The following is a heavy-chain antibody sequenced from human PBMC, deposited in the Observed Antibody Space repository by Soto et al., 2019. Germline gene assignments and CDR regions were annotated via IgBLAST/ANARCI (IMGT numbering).Heavy chain of an antibody. V-gene: IGHV4-4*02. J-gene: IGHJ6*03. Sequence: SETLSLTCTVSGVSIISGNWWSWVRQPPGKGLEWIGETHHSANTNYNPSVKSRVTISVDRSKNQFSLNLRSVTAADTAVYYCASQGGYYMDVWGKGITVTVSS. CDR1: GVSIISGNW. CDR2: THHSANT. CDR3: ASQGGYYMDV.